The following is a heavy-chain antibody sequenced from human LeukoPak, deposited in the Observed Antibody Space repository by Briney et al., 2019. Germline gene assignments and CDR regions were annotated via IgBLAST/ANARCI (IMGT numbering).Heavy chain of an antibody. J-gene: IGHJ4*02. CDR2: IYYSGST. CDR3: ARDRASGWYQGGFDY. D-gene: IGHD6-19*01. V-gene: IGHV4-59*01. Sequence: PSETLSLTCTASGGSISSYYWNWIRQPPGKGLEWIGYIYYSGSTNYNPSLKSRVTISVDTSKNQFSLKLSSVTAADTAVYYCARDRASGWYQGGFDYWGQGTLVTVSS. CDR1: GGSISSYY.